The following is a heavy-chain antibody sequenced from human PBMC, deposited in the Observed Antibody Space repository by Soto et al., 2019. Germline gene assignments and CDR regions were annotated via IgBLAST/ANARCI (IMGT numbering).Heavy chain of an antibody. CDR1: GFTFSNSS. CDR2: IVVGSGNT. V-gene: IGHV1-58*02. CDR3: VLCTTTSRYGKFDY. D-gene: IGHD2-2*01. Sequence: ASVKVSCKASGFTFSNSSIQWMRQARGERLEWIGWIVVGSGNTNYAQKIQERVTIIRDMSTSTSYMELSSLTSEDTAVYYCVLCTTTSRYGKFDYWGQGTLVTVSS. J-gene: IGHJ4*02.